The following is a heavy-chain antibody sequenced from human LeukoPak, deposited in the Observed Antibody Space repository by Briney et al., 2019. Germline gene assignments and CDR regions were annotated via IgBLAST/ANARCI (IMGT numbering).Heavy chain of an antibody. D-gene: IGHD5-12*01. CDR2: MNPNSGNI. Sequence: ASVKVSCKASGYTFTSYDINWVRQATGQGLEWMGWMNPNSGNIGYAQKFQGRVTMTRNTSISTAYMELSSLRSEDTAVYYCARGDGYLHHNDYWGQGTLVTVSS. J-gene: IGHJ4*02. CDR1: GYTFTSYD. V-gene: IGHV1-8*01. CDR3: ARGDGYLHHNDY.